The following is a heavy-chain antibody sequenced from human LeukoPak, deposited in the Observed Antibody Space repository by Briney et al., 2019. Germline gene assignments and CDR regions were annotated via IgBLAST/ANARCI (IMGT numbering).Heavy chain of an antibody. CDR3: ARDRRDTSMVWDY. D-gene: IGHD5-18*01. CDR2: IYYSGNT. J-gene: IGHJ4*02. Sequence: SETLSLTCTVSGGSMSDYYWSWIRQPPGKGLEWIGYIYYSGNTNCNPSLKSRVTISVDTSKNQFSLKMRSVTAADTAVYYCARDRRDTSMVWDYWGQGTLVTVSS. CDR1: GGSMSDYY. V-gene: IGHV4-59*01.